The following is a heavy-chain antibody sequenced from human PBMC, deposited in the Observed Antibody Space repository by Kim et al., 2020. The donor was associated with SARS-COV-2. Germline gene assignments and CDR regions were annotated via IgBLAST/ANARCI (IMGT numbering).Heavy chain of an antibody. V-gene: IGHV4-39*01. CDR2: IYYSGST. J-gene: IGHJ4*02. D-gene: IGHD3-3*01. CDR1: GGSISSSSYY. Sequence: SETLSLTCTVSGGSISSSSYYWGWIRQPPGKGLEWIGSIYYSGSTYYNPSLKSRVTISVDTSKNQFSLKLSSVTAADTAVYYCARRAQVLRFLEWGDSALGEEPFDYWGQGTLVTVSS. CDR3: ARRAQVLRFLEWGDSALGEEPFDY.